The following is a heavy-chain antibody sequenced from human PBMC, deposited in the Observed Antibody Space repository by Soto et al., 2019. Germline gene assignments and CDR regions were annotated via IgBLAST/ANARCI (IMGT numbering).Heavy chain of an antibody. CDR3: ARVSSGWFSQFDY. CDR1: GFTFSSYA. Sequence: QVQLVESGGGVVQPGRSLRLSCAASGFTFSSYAMHWVRQAPGKGLEWVAVISYDGSNKYYADSVKGRFTISRDNSKNTLYLQMNSLRAEDTAVYYCARVSSGWFSQFDYWGQGTLVTVSS. V-gene: IGHV3-30-3*01. J-gene: IGHJ4*02. CDR2: ISYDGSNK. D-gene: IGHD6-19*01.